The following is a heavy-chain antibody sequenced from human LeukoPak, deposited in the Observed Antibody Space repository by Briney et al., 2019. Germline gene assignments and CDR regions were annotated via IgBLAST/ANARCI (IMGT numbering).Heavy chain of an antibody. CDR1: GFTFSSYS. D-gene: IGHD3-10*01. J-gene: IGHJ3*02. Sequence: PGGSLRLSCAASGFTFSSYSMNWVRQAPGKGLEWVSSISSSSSYIYYADSVKGRFTISRDNAKNSLYLQMNSLRAEDTAVYYCASMARGVIDAFDIWGQGTMVTVSS. CDR3: ASMARGVIDAFDI. CDR2: ISSSSSYI. V-gene: IGHV3-21*01.